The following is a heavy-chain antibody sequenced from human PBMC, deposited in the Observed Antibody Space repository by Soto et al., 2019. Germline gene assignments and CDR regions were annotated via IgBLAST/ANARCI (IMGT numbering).Heavy chain of an antibody. J-gene: IGHJ3*02. CDR1: GYTFTSYY. V-gene: IGHV1-46*01. CDR3: ARPHGPQKAFDI. CDR2: INPSGGST. Sequence: ASVKVSCKASGYTFTSYYMHWVRQAPGQGLEWIGIINPSGGSTSYAQKFQGRVTMTRDTSTSTVYMELSSLRSEDTAVYYCARPHGPQKAFDIWGQGTMVTVSS.